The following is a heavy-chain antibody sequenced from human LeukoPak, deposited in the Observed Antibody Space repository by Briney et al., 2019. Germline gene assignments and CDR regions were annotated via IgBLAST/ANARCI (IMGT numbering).Heavy chain of an antibody. V-gene: IGHV3-48*01. CDR2: VSSSSRTK. D-gene: IGHD6-6*01. CDR3: ASQSSSSSTRAPDF. Sequence: GGSLRLSCTGPGGAFSSSSFNWVRQTPGKGLEWISYVSSSSRTKYYAASIKGRFTISRNNANNSLFLQMNDLSADDTALYYCASQSSSSSTRAPDFWGLGTLVTVSS. J-gene: IGHJ4*02. CDR1: GGAFSSSS.